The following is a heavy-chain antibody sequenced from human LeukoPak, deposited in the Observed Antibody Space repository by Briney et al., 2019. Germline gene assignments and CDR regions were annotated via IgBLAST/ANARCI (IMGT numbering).Heavy chain of an antibody. CDR1: GFTFSSYG. CDR2: ISYDGSNK. V-gene: IGHV3-30*18. CDR3: AKEQLNYYYYGMDV. D-gene: IGHD6-13*01. Sequence: GGSLRLSCAASGFTFSSYGMHWVRQAPGKGLEWVAVISYDGSNKYYADSVKGRFTISRDNSKNTLYLQMNSLRAEDTAVYYCAKEQLNYYYYGMDVWGQGTTVTVSS. J-gene: IGHJ6*02.